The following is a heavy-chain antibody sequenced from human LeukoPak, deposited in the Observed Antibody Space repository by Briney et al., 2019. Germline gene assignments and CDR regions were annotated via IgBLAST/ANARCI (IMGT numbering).Heavy chain of an antibody. J-gene: IGHJ3*01. D-gene: IGHD2-21*02. CDR1: AYIFKTYG. CDR3: AREMWCSSGDCYLNVFDF. CDR2: ISPASGRT. Sequence: PSVKVSCKASAYIFKTYGIIWVRQAPGQGLEWMGYISPASGRTTYAQNFQGRVTLTTDTPTTTAHMELRSLRSDDTAVYYCAREMWCSSGDCYLNVFDFWGQGTLVTVSP. V-gene: IGHV1-18*01.